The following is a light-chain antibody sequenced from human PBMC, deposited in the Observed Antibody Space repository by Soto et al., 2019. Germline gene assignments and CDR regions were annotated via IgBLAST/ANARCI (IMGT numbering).Light chain of an antibody. CDR3: QQDKSFPIT. V-gene: IGKV1-12*01. Sequence: DIQVTQSPPSMAASVGDRVTITCRASQDIGNWMTWYQQKPGKAPKLLIYSASTLVRGVPSRFSGSGSGTEFTLTISGLQPEDSLTYYCQQDKSFPITFGQGTRLDIK. CDR1: QDIGNW. CDR2: SAS. J-gene: IGKJ5*01.